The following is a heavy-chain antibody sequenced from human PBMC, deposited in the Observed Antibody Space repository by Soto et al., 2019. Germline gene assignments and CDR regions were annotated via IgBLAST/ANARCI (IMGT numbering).Heavy chain of an antibody. Sequence: PSETLSLTCTVSVGSISSYYWSWIRQHPGKGLEWIGYIYYSGSTNYNPSLKSRVTISVDTSKNQFSLKLSSVTTADTAVYYCAREAYDILTGYYPRYFDYWGQGTLVTVSS. CDR2: IYYSGST. CDR3: AREAYDILTGYYPRYFDY. D-gene: IGHD3-9*01. CDR1: VGSISSYY. J-gene: IGHJ4*02. V-gene: IGHV4-59*01.